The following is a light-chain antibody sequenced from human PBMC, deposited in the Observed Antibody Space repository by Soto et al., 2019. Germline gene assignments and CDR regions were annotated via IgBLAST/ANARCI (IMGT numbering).Light chain of an antibody. V-gene: IGKV3-15*01. CDR1: QSVSSN. CDR3: QQYNKFPSLT. J-gene: IGKJ4*01. Sequence: EIVMTQSPATLSVSPGERATLSCRASQSVSSNLAWYHQKPGQAPRLLIYGASTRATGIPARFSGSGSGTEFTLTIRSLQSEDFAVYYCQQYNKFPSLTFGGGTKVEI. CDR2: GAS.